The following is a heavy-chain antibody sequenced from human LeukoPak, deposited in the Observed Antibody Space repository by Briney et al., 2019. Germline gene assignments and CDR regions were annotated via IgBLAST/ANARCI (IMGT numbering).Heavy chain of an antibody. CDR2: LNTDGSYT. CDR3: ARGINGPVD. V-gene: IGHV3-74*01. D-gene: IGHD5-24*01. Sequence: GGSLRLSCAASGFTFNYFWMPWVRQTPGKGPAWVSRLNTDGSYTGYADSVKGRFTISRDNAKNILYLHMNSLRVEDTAVYYCARGINGPVDWGQGTLVTVSS. J-gene: IGHJ4*02. CDR1: GFTFNYFW.